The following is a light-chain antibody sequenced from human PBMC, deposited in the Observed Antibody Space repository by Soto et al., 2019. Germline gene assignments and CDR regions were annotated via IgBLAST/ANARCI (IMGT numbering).Light chain of an antibody. V-gene: IGLV2-14*01. J-gene: IGLJ1*01. CDR1: SGDVGGYNY. CDR3: SSYTSSSTYV. Sequence: QSVLTQPASVSGPPGQSITISCTGTSGDVGGYNYVSWYQQHPGKAPKLMIYEVSNRPSGVSNRFSGSKSGNTASLTISGLQAEDEADFYCSSYTSSSTYVFGTGTKVTVL. CDR2: EVS.